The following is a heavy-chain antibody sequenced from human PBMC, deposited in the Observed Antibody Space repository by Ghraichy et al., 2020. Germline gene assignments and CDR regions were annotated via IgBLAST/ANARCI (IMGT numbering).Heavy chain of an antibody. Sequence: ASVKVSCKASGYSFTGYYMHWVRQAPGQGLEWMGWINPNSGGTNYAQKFQGRVTMTKDTSISTAYMALSRLRSDDTAIYYCARDPLTADYWGQGTLVTVSS. CDR2: INPNSGGT. CDR3: ARDPLTADY. J-gene: IGHJ4*02. CDR1: GYSFTGYY. D-gene: IGHD7-27*01. V-gene: IGHV1-2*02.